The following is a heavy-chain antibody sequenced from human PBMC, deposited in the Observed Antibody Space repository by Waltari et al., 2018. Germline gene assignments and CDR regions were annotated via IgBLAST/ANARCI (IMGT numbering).Heavy chain of an antibody. D-gene: IGHD3-16*01. Sequence: EVQLVESGGGLVQPGRSLRLSCTTSGFTFGEHALSWFRQAPGKGLEWVGFIRSKTYGGTADYAASVRGRFTVSRDDSKSIAYLEMYSLKTEDTAVYYCSRVSASGDGMDVWGQGTTVTVSS. V-gene: IGHV3-49*03. CDR3: SRVSASGDGMDV. CDR2: IRSKTYGGTA. CDR1: GFTFGEHA. J-gene: IGHJ6*02.